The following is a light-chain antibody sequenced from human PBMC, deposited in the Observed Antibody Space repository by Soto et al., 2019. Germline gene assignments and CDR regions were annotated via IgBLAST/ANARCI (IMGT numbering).Light chain of an antibody. CDR1: QGISSW. CDR2: KAS. V-gene: IGKV1-5*03. CDR3: QQYNT. Sequence: DIQMTQSPSSLSASVGDRVTITCRGSQGISSWLAWYQQKPGKAPRLLIYKASSLASGVPSRFSGSGSGTEFTLTISSLQPDDFASYYCQQYNTFGQGTKADIK. J-gene: IGKJ1*01.